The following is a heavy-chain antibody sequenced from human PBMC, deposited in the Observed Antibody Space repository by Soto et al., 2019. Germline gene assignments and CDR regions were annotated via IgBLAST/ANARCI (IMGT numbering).Heavy chain of an antibody. CDR2: IYYSGST. CDR3: ARVGNSGSPFDS. V-gene: IGHV4-31*03. D-gene: IGHD6-13*01. J-gene: IGHJ4*02. CDR1: GDSISSGAYY. Sequence: QVQLQESGPGLVKPSQTLSLTCTVSGDSISSGAYYWSWIRQHPGKGLEWIGYIYYSGSTYYNPSLKSRVTLSVDTSKIQFALKLSSVTAADTAVYYCARVGNSGSPFDSWGQGTLVTVSS.